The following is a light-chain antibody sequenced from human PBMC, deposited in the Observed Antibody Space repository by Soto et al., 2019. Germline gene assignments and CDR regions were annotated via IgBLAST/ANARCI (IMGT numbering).Light chain of an antibody. CDR1: QSVSSN. J-gene: IGKJ1*01. CDR2: GAS. Sequence: EIVMTQSPATLSVSPGERATLSCRASQSVSSNLAWYQPKPGQAPRLLIYGASTRATGIPARFSGSGSGTEFTITISRLQSEDFEVYYCQQNNNWGTFGQGTKVEIK. V-gene: IGKV3-15*01. CDR3: QQNNNWGT.